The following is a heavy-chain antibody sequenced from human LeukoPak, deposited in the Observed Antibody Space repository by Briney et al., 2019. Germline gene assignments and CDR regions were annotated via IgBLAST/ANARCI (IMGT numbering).Heavy chain of an antibody. D-gene: IGHD2-2*01. CDR2: IYHSGTT. V-gene: IGHV4-4*02. CDR3: ANKVHCSTTSCYHAGY. CDR1: GESISSSNW. J-gene: IGHJ4*02. Sequence: SETLSLTCAVSGESISSSNWWSWVRQPPGKGLEWIGEIYHSGTTNYNPSLKSRVTISIDTSRNQFSLKLTSVTAADTAVYYCANKVHCSTTSCYHAGYWGQGTLVTVTS.